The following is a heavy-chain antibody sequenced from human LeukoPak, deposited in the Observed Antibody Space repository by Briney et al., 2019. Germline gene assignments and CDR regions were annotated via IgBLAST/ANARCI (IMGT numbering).Heavy chain of an antibody. Sequence: GGSLRLSCEGSGFTFSNYWMGWVRQAPGKGLQWVANIKTDGSEKYYVDSVKGRFTISRDNAKNSLYLQMNSLRAEDTAVYYCARASIFGVVIPPSWFDPWGQGTLVTVSS. D-gene: IGHD3-3*01. J-gene: IGHJ5*02. CDR2: IKTDGSEK. V-gene: IGHV3-7*01. CDR3: ARASIFGVVIPPSWFDP. CDR1: GFTFSNYW.